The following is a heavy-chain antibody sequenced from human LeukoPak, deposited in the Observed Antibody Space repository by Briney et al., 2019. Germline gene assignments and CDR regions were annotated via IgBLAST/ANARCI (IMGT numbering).Heavy chain of an antibody. CDR3: ARDVHYGAYYYMDV. D-gene: IGHD3-10*01. V-gene: IGHV4-59*01. CDR2: IYYSGST. CDR1: GGSISSYY. Sequence: SETLSLTCTVSGGSISSYYWSWIRQPPGKGLEWIGYIYYSGSTSYNPSLKSRVTISVDTSKNQFSLKLSSVTAADTAVYYCARDVHYGAYYYMDVWGKGTTVTVSS. J-gene: IGHJ6*03.